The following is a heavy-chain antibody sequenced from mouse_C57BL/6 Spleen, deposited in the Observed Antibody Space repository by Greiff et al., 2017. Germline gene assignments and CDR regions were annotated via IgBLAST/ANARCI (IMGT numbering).Heavy chain of an antibody. V-gene: IGHV1-82*01. CDR3: ARVYDYGGFAY. CDR2: IYPGDGDT. CDR1: GYAFSSSW. J-gene: IGHJ3*01. D-gene: IGHD2-4*01. Sequence: VQLQESGPELVQPGASVKISCKASGYAFSSSWMNWVKQRPGKGLQWIGRIYPGDGDTNYNGKFKGKATLTADKSSSTAYMQLSSLTSEDSAVYFCARVYDYGGFAYWGQGTLVTVSA.